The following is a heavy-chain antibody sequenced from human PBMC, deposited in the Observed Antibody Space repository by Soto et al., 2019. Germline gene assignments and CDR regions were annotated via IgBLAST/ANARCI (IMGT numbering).Heavy chain of an antibody. CDR2: IYYSGST. Sequence: SETLSLTCTVSGGSVSSGSYYWSWIRQPPGKGLEWIGYIYYSGSTNYNPSLKSRVTISVDTSKNQFSLKLSSVTAADTAVYYCASAGYYYGMHVWGQGTTVTVSS. D-gene: IGHD6-13*01. J-gene: IGHJ6*02. V-gene: IGHV4-61*01. CDR1: GGSVSSGSYY. CDR3: ASAGYYYGMHV.